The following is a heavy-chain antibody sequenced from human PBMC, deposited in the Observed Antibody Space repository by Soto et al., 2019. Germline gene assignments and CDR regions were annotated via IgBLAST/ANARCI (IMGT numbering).Heavy chain of an antibody. V-gene: IGHV4-34*01. CDR1: GGSFSRYY. D-gene: IGHD3-22*01. CDR3: ARGGTMIVVVITEYFQH. CDR2: INHSGST. J-gene: IGHJ1*01. Sequence: SETLSLTCAVYGGSFSRYYWSWIRQPPGKGLEWIGEINHSGSTNYNPSLKSRVTISVDTSKNQFSLKLSSVTAADTAVYYCARGGTMIVVVITEYFQHWGQGTLVTVSP.